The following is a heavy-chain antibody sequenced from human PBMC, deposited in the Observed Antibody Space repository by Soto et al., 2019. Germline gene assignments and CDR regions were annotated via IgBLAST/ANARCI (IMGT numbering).Heavy chain of an antibody. V-gene: IGHV1-2*04. J-gene: IGHJ4*02. CDR2: INPNSGGT. Sequence: ASVKVSCKASGYTFTGYYMHWVRQAPGQGLEWMGWINPNSGGTNYAQKFQGWVTMTRDTSISTAYMELSRLRSDDTAVYYCARAIDSSGWYLDYWGQGTLVTVSS. D-gene: IGHD6-19*01. CDR3: ARAIDSSGWYLDY. CDR1: GYTFTGYY.